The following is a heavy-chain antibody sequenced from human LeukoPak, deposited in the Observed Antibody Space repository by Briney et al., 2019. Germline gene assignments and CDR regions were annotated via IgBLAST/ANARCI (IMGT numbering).Heavy chain of an antibody. CDR3: GRVGCTGGNCKPYAYYATDV. Sequence: GGSLRLSCAASGFTFNTYAMHWVRRAPGKGLEWVAIIWYDGSDKYYADSVRGRFTISRDNSKNTLYLQMNSLRAEDTAVYYCGRVGCTGGNCKPYAYYATDVWGQGTTVTVSS. J-gene: IGHJ6*02. CDR1: GFTFNTYA. CDR2: IWYDGSDK. V-gene: IGHV3-33*01. D-gene: IGHD2-15*01.